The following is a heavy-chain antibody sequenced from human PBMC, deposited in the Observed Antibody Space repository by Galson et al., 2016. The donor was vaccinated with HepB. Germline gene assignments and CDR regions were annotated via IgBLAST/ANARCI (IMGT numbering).Heavy chain of an antibody. Sequence: SLRLSCAASGFTFDDYGMHWVRQAPGKGLEWVSGISWNSGSIGYADSVKGRFTISRDNAKNSLYLQMNSLRPEDTAVYYCVKTGDTTVVTTYYFDYWGQGTLVTVSS. CDR2: ISWNSGSI. CDR1: GFTFDDYG. V-gene: IGHV3-9*01. CDR3: VKTGDTTVVTTYYFDY. J-gene: IGHJ4*02. D-gene: IGHD5-18*01.